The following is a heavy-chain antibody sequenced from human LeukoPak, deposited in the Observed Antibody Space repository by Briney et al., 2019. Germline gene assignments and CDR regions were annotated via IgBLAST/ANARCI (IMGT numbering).Heavy chain of an antibody. J-gene: IGHJ4*02. CDR3: AKDFAEVFDY. Sequence: GGSLRLSCAASGFTFSSYAMHWVRQAPGKGLEWVAVISYDGSNKYYADSVKGRFTISRDNSKNTLYLQMNSLRAEDTAVYYCAKDFAEVFDYWGQGTLVTVSS. V-gene: IGHV3-30-3*01. D-gene: IGHD3-3*01. CDR1: GFTFSSYA. CDR2: ISYDGSNK.